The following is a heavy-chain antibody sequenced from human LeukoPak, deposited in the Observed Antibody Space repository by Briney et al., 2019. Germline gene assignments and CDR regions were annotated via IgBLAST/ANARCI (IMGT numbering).Heavy chain of an antibody. CDR2: ISGSGGST. CDR1: GFTFGDYA. J-gene: IGHJ4*02. Sequence: GGSLRLSCTASGFTFGDYAMNWVRQAPGKGLEWVSAISGSGGSTYYADSVKGRFTISRDNSKNTLYLQMNSLRAEDTAVYYCAKDQIYRAVAGTAALDYWGQGTLVTVSS. D-gene: IGHD6-19*01. CDR3: AKDQIYRAVAGTAALDY. V-gene: IGHV3-23*01.